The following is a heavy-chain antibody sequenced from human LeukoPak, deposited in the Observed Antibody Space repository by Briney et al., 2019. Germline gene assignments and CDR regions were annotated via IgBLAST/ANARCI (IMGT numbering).Heavy chain of an antibody. J-gene: IGHJ4*02. CDR1: GGSISSGGYS. CDR3: ARGPYYGSGSYYADY. D-gene: IGHD3-10*01. CDR2: IYHSGST. Sequence: SQTLSLTCAVSGGSISSGGYSWSWIRQPPGKGLEWIGYIYHSGSTYYNPSLKSRVTISVDRSKNQFSLKLSSVTAADTAVYYCARGPYYGSGSYYADYWGQGTLVTVSS. V-gene: IGHV4-30-2*01.